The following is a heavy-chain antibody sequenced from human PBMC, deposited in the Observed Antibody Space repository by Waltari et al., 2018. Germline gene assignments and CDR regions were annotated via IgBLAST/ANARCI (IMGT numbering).Heavy chain of an antibody. V-gene: IGHV3-23*04. CDR3: AKDRYTMVLLRSGFDP. D-gene: IGHD3-10*01. CDR2: IGCSGGSP. Sequence: EVQLVESGGGLVQPGGSLRLSCAASGFTFSSYAMSWVRQAPGKGLEWVSAIGCSGGSPYYAGSVKGRFTISRDNSKNTLYLQMNSLRAEDTAVYYCAKDRYTMVLLRSGFDPWGQGTLVTVSS. CDR1: GFTFSSYA. J-gene: IGHJ5*02.